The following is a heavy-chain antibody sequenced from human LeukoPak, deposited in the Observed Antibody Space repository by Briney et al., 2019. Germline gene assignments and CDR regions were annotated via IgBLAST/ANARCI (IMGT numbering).Heavy chain of an antibody. V-gene: IGHV4-38-2*01. Sequence: PSETLSLTYSVSGYSIANGYHWAWVRQPPAKRLEWLGSIYQSGSTYDNLSLKSRLTMSVDTSKNQFSLTMRAVTAADTALYYCARSEINDYMRFWGQGILVTVSS. J-gene: IGHJ4*02. CDR3: ARSEINDYMRF. CDR1: GYSIANGYH. D-gene: IGHD4-11*01. CDR2: IYQSGST.